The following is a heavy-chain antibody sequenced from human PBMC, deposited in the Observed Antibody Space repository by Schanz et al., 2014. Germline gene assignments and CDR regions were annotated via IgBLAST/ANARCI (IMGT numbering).Heavy chain of an antibody. CDR2: IEFSGGTT. J-gene: IGHJ4*02. D-gene: IGHD2-15*01. Sequence: EVQVLESGEGLVEAGGSLRLSCAASGFTVRTFAMDWVRQAPGKGLEWVSGIEFSGGTTYYADSVKGRFTISRDNAKNSLFLQMNSLSAEDTAVYYCAKVATAATYLDSWGLGTLVTVSS. V-gene: IGHV3-23*01. CDR3: AKVATAATYLDS. CDR1: GFTVRTFA.